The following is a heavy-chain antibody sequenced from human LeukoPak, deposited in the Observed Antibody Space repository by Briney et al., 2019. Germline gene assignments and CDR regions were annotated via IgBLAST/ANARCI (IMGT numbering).Heavy chain of an antibody. CDR1: GYTFTSYG. J-gene: IGHJ4*02. D-gene: IGHD6-6*01. V-gene: IGHV1-18*01. Sequence: ASVKVSCKASGYTFTSYGISWVRQAPGQGLEWMGWISAYNGNTNYAQKLQGRVTMTTDTSTSTAYMELSSLRSEDTAVYYCARAVRMATHSSSHFDYWGQGTLVTVSS. CDR3: ARAVRMATHSSSHFDY. CDR2: ISAYNGNT.